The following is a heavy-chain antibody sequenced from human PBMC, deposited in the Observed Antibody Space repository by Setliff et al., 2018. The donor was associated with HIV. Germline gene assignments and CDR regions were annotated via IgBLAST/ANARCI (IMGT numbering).Heavy chain of an antibody. CDR2: IEQDGSEK. V-gene: IGHV3-7*03. J-gene: IGHJ6*03. CDR1: GFPFSTYA. CDR3: ARVVDTSGGYWGSFYRYMDV. Sequence: GSLRLSCAASGFPFSTYAMNWVRQAPGKGLEWVANIEQDGSEKYYVDSVKGRFTISRDNTKNSLYLQMDSLRAEDTAVYYCARVVDTSGGYWGSFYRYMDVWGKGTTVTVSS. D-gene: IGHD3-10*01.